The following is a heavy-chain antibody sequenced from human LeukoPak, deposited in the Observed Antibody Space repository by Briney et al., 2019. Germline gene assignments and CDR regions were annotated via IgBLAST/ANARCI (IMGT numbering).Heavy chain of an antibody. Sequence: PSETLSLTCAVYGGSFSGYYWSWIRQPPGKGLEWIGYVYYSGSTEYNPSLRSRVTISLEMSKHQFSLNLTSVTAADTAVYYCASNTGTVFDYWGQGALVTVSS. CDR3: ASNTGTVFDY. CDR2: VYYSGST. J-gene: IGHJ4*02. CDR1: GGSFSGYY. D-gene: IGHD7-27*01. V-gene: IGHV4-59*01.